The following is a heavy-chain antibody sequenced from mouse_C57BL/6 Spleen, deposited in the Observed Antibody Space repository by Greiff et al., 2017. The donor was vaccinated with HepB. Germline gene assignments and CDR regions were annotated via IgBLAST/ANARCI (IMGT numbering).Heavy chain of an antibody. Sequence: VQVVESGPELVKPGASVKISCKASGYAFSSSWMNWVKQRPGKGLEWIGRIYPGDGDTNYNGKFKGKATLTADKSSSTAYMQLSSLTSEDSAVYFCARGDYDGVDYWGQGTTLTVSS. J-gene: IGHJ2*01. D-gene: IGHD2-4*01. CDR3: ARGDYDGVDY. CDR2: IYPGDGDT. CDR1: GYAFSSSW. V-gene: IGHV1-82*01.